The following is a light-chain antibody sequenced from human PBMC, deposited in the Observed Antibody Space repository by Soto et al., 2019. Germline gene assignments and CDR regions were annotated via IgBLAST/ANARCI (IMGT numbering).Light chain of an antibody. J-gene: IGLJ1*01. CDR2: DVN. CDR3: SSYTSSNTLV. CDR1: NSDVGGYNY. V-gene: IGLV2-14*01. Sequence: QSALTQPASVSGSPGQSITISCTGTNSDVGGYNYISWYQQHPGKAPKLMIYDVNNRPSGVSNRFSGSKSGNTASLTISGLQAEDEADYYCSSYTSSNTLVFGTGTKVTVL.